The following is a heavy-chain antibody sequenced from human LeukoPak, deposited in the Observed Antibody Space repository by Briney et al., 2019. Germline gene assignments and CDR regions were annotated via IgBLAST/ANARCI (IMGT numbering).Heavy chain of an antibody. CDR1: GYTFIGYY. CDR3: ASARSLIGIVGASEDY. Sequence: ASVKVSCKASGYTFIGYYMHWVRQAPGQGLEWMGWINPNSGGTSYAQKFQGRVTMTRDTSISTAYMELSGLRSDDTAVYYCASARSLIGIVGASEDYWGQGTLVIVSS. D-gene: IGHD1-26*01. V-gene: IGHV1-2*02. J-gene: IGHJ4*02. CDR2: INPNSGGT.